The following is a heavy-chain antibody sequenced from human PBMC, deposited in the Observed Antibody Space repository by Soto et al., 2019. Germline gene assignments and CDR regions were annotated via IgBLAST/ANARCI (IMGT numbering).Heavy chain of an antibody. D-gene: IGHD2-2*01. CDR3: AKDSVPATYYYYYGIDV. CDR2: ISYDGSNK. Sequence: LRLSCAASGFTSSSYGMHWVRQAPGKGLEWVAVISYDGSNKYYADSVKGRFTISRDNSKNTLYLQMNSLRAEDTAVFYCAKDSVPATYYYYYGIDVWGQGTTVTVYS. V-gene: IGHV3-30*18. J-gene: IGHJ6*02. CDR1: GFTSSSYG.